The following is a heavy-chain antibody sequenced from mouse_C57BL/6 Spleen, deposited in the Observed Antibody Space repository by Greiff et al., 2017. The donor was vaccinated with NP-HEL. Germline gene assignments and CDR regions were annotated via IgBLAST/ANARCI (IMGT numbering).Heavy chain of an antibody. D-gene: IGHD2-4*01. J-gene: IGHJ4*01. V-gene: IGHV1-69*01. Sequence: QVQLQQPGAELVMPGASVKLSCKASGYTFTSYWMHWVKQRPGQGLAWIGEIDPSDSYTTYNQKFKGKSTLTVDKSSSTAYMQLSSLTSEDSAVYYCARVSYDYDGYYAMDYWGQGTSGTVSS. CDR2: IDPSDSYT. CDR1: GYTFTSYW. CDR3: ARVSYDYDGYYAMDY.